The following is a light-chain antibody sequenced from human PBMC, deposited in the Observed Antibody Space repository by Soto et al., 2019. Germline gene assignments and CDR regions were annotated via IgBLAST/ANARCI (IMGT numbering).Light chain of an antibody. J-gene: IGKJ1*01. CDR3: QQYNHWPPT. CDR2: GTS. CDR1: QSVSSSH. V-gene: IGKV3-15*01. Sequence: EIVLTQSPGTLSLSPGERATLSCRASQSVSSSHLAWYQQRLGQAPRLLIYGTSNRATGLPARFSGSGSGTEFTLTITSLRSEDFAVYYCQQYNHWPPTFGHGTKVDIK.